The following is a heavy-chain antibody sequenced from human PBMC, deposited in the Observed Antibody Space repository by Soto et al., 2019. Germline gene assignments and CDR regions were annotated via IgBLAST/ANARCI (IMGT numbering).Heavy chain of an antibody. CDR2: IYPGDSDT. D-gene: IGHD5-12*01. J-gene: IGHJ6*03. V-gene: IGHV5-51*01. Sequence: GESLKISCKGSGYSFTSYWIGWVRQMPGKGLEWMGIIYPGDSDTRYSPSFQGQVTISADKSISTAYLQWSSLKASDTAMYYCARQVLYSGYDPYYYYYMDVWGKGTTVTVSS. CDR1: GYSFTSYW. CDR3: ARQVLYSGYDPYYYYYMDV.